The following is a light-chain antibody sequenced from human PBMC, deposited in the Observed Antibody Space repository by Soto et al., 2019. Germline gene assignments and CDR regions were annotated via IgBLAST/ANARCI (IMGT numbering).Light chain of an antibody. V-gene: IGLV2-14*01. Sequence: QSALTQPASVSGSPGQSITISCTGTSSDIGDYDYVSWYQHLPGKAPKLLIFDVTHRPSGVSDRFSGSKSGNTASLTISGVRPEDEADYYCAAWDDSLNALFGTGTKLTVL. CDR3: AAWDDSLNAL. CDR2: DVT. CDR1: SSDIGDYDY. J-gene: IGLJ1*01.